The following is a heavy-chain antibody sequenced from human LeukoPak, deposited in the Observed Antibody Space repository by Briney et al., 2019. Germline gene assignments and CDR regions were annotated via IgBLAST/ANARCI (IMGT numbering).Heavy chain of an antibody. CDR3: ARLGLILVRGVPRPSWFDP. CDR2: IFYSGST. CDR1: GASIRSSDYY. Sequence: SETLSLTCTVSGASIRSSDYYWSWIRLPPGKGLEWIGHIFYSGSTYYNPSLKSRLTISVDTSKNQFSLKLNSLTAADTAVYYCARLGLILVRGVPRPSWFDPWGQGTLVTVSS. V-gene: IGHV4-30-4*01. J-gene: IGHJ5*02. D-gene: IGHD3-10*01.